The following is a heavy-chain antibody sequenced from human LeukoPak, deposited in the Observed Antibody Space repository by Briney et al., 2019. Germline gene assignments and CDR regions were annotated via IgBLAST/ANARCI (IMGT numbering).Heavy chain of an antibody. D-gene: IGHD3-10*01. CDR3: ARGAVGGRFGELYYFDY. V-gene: IGHV4-59*01. CDR1: GASISSYY. J-gene: IGHJ4*02. Sequence: SETLSLTCTVSGASISSYYWSWIRQPPGKGLEWIGYIYYSGSTNYNPSLKSRVTMSVDTSKNQFSLKLSSVTAEDTAVYYCARGAVGGRFGELYYFDYWGQGTLVTVSS. CDR2: IYYSGST.